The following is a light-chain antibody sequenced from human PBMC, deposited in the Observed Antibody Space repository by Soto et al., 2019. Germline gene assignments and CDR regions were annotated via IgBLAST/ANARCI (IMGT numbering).Light chain of an antibody. CDR1: TSDIGHYNY. Sequence: QSVLTQPASVSGSPGQSVTISCTATTSDIGHYNYVSWYQQHPGKAPKLVIYEVSNRPLGGSSRYSGSKSGNTASLTISGLQAEDEADYYCSSYRSTITVFGGGTKLTVL. CDR3: SSYRSTITV. J-gene: IGLJ3*02. CDR2: EVS. V-gene: IGLV2-14*01.